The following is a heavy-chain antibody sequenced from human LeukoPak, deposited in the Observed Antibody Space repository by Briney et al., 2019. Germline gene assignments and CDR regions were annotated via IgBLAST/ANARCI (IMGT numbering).Heavy chain of an antibody. CDR1: GYIFIRYY. Sequence: GASVKVSCKASGYIFIRYYIHWVRQAPGQGLEWMGWINPNSGGTNYAQKFQGRVTMTRDTYINTAYMELSRLRSDDTAMYYCARDGTYYYGSGSYSKPYYYYMDVWRKGTTVTISS. CDR3: ARDGTYYYGSGSYSKPYYYYMDV. D-gene: IGHD3-10*01. V-gene: IGHV1-2*02. J-gene: IGHJ6*03. CDR2: INPNSGGT.